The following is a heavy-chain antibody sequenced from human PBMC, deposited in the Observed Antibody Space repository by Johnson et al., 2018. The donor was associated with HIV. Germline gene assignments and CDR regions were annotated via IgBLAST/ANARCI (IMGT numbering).Heavy chain of an antibody. CDR1: GLIFSNYG. J-gene: IGHJ3*02. CDR3: ARPGGDPLTDDAFDI. V-gene: IGHV3-30*03. CDR2: ISYDGTNK. Sequence: VQLVESGGGVVQPGRSLRLSCAASGLIFSNYGMHWVRQAPVKGLEWVAIISYDGTNKYYADSMKGRFTISSDNAKNSLYLQMNSLRAEDTAVYYCARPGGDPLTDDAFDIWGQGTMVTVSS. D-gene: IGHD2-21*02.